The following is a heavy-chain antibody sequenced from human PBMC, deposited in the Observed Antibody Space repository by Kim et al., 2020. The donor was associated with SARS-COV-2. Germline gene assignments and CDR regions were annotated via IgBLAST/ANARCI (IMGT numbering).Heavy chain of an antibody. V-gene: IGHV3-33*01. D-gene: IGHD3-16*01. CDR2: IWYDGSNK. CDR1: GFTFSSYG. Sequence: GGSLRLSCAASGFTFSSYGMHWVRQAPGKGLEWVAVIWYDGSNKYYADSVKGRFTISRDNSKNTLYLQMNSLRAEDTAVYYCARSPRFEAIGLNLGYWGQGTLVTVSS. J-gene: IGHJ4*02. CDR3: ARSPRFEAIGLNLGY.